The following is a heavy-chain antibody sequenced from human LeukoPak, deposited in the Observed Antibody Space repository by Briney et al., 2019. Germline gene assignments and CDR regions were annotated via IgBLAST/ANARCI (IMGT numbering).Heavy chain of an antibody. V-gene: IGHV4-30-2*01. CDR2: MYHSGGT. CDR3: ARGRRDYGDSCFDY. CDR1: GGSMSGDTYS. D-gene: IGHD4-17*01. J-gene: IGHJ4*02. Sequence: PSETLSLTCAVSGGSMSGDTYSWTWIRQPPGKGLEWIGYMYHSGGTYCNPSLESRVTISVDASKNQFPLSLTSVTAADTAVYYCARGRRDYGDSCFDYWGQGTLVTVSS.